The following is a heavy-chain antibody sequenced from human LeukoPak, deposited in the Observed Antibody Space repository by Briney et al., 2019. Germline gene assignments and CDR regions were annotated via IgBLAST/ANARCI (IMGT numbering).Heavy chain of an antibody. CDR1: GFSLTTSGVG. J-gene: IGHJ5*02. D-gene: IGHD3-3*01. V-gene: IGHV2-5*02. Sequence: ESGPTLVNPTQTLTLTCTFSGFSLTTSGVGVGWIRQPPGKALKWLALIYWDDDKRYSPSLKSRLTITKDTSKNQVVLSMTIMDPVDTATYYCAHSGWYYDFWSGYPFDPWGQGTLVTVSS. CDR2: IYWDDDK. CDR3: AHSGWYYDFWSGYPFDP.